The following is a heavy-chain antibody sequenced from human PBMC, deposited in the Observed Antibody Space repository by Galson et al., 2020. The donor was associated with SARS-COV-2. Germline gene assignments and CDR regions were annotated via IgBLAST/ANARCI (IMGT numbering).Heavy chain of an antibody. Sequence: ASVKVSCTTSGYTFEGYYIHWVRQAPGQGLEWMGWINTKTGGTNYAQKFQGRVTVTRDTSISTAYMELSSLRSDDTAVYYCARQPRIVAAGGHYYYGMDVWGQGTTVTVSS. CDR1: GYTFEGYY. V-gene: IGHV1-2*02. D-gene: IGHD6-13*01. CDR2: INTKTGGT. J-gene: IGHJ6*02. CDR3: ARQPRIVAAGGHYYYGMDV.